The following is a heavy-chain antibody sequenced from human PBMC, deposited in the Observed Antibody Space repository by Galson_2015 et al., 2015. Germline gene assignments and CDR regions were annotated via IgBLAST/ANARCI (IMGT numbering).Heavy chain of an antibody. J-gene: IGHJ3*02. CDR1: GYTFTEQY. CDR3: AREYCSGGSCYGNAGAFDI. D-gene: IGHD2-15*01. CDR2: ISPKSGST. V-gene: IGHV1-2*06. Sequence: SVKVSCKASGYTFTEQYMHWVRQAPGQGLEWMGRISPKSGSTHYAEKFQGRVTMTGDTSINTAYMELSRLRSDDTTVYYCAREYCSGGSCYGNAGAFDIWGQGTMVTVSS.